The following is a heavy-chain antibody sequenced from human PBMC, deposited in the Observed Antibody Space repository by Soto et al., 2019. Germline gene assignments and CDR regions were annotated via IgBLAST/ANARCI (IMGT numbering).Heavy chain of an antibody. CDR1: GGSMRSVY. J-gene: IGHJ4*01. V-gene: IGHV4-59*01. D-gene: IGHD2-15*01. Sequence: PSETLSLTCTVSGGSMRSVYWRWIRQPPGKRLEWIGFIFHSGNAKYNPSLKSRVTISIDTSKSQFSLSLDSVTAADTAVYFCARAHAPTLPFDYWGLGTLVTVSS. CDR2: IFHSGNA. CDR3: ARAHAPTLPFDY.